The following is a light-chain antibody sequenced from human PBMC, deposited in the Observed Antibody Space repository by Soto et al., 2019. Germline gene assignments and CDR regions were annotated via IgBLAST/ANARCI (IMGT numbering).Light chain of an antibody. CDR2: KAS. J-gene: IGKJ1*01. CDR1: QSISSW. CDR3: QQYGTTLWT. V-gene: IGKV1-5*03. Sequence: DIPITQSASTLAAYVKYRVTVTCRASQSISSWLAWYQQKPGKAPKLLIYKASTLKSGDPSRFSGSGSGTEFTLTIIRLEPEDFAVYYCQQYGTTLWTFGQGTKVDI.